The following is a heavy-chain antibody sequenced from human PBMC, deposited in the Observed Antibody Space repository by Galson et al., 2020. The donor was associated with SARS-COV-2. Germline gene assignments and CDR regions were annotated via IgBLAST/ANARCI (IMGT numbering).Heavy chain of an antibody. CDR2: ISSSSTYI. V-gene: IGHV3-21*01. D-gene: IGHD1-7*01. J-gene: IGHJ4*02. Sequence: GGSLRLSCAASGFTFSSYSMNWVRQAPGKGLEWVSSISSSSTYIYYADSVTGRFTISRDNAKNSLYLQMNSLRAEDTAVYYCARDRGITATTSGDYWGQGTLVTVSS. CDR1: GFTFSSYS. CDR3: ARDRGITATTSGDY.